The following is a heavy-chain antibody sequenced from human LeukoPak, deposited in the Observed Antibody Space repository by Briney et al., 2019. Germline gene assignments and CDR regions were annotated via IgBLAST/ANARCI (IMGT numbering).Heavy chain of an antibody. V-gene: IGHV3-30*02. CDR1: GFTFSSYG. Sequence: GGSLRLSCAASGFTFSSYGMHWVRQAPGKGLEWAAFIRYDGSNKYYADSVKGRFTISRDNSKNTLYLQMNSLRAEDTAVYYCANEGNYYDSSGYPGYYFDYWGQGTLVTVSS. CDR3: ANEGNYYDSSGYPGYYFDY. J-gene: IGHJ4*02. D-gene: IGHD3-22*01. CDR2: IRYDGSNK.